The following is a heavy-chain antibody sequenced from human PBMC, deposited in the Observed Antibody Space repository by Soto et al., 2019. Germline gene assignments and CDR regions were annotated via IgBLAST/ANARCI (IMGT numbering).Heavy chain of an antibody. CDR3: ARGVGFGYYYYHMDL. D-gene: IGHD3-10*01. J-gene: IGHJ6*02. Sequence: SETLSLTCTVSGDSVTSVSDYWSWIRQPPGKGLEWIGYIYYSGSADYNPSLGSRVTISIDTSKNQFSLKLTSVTAADAAVYYCARGVGFGYYYYHMDLWGQGTTVTVSS. CDR1: GDSVTSVSDY. CDR2: IYYSGSA. V-gene: IGHV4-61*01.